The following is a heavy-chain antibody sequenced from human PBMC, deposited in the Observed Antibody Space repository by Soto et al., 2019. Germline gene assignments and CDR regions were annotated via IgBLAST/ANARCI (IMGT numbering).Heavy chain of an antibody. Sequence: GGSLRLSCAASGFTFSSYAMHWVRQAPGKGLEWVAVISYDGSNKYYADSVKGRFTISRDNSKNTLYLQMNSLRADDTAVYYCARDSGVGPTDYWGQGTLVTVSS. CDR3: ARDSGVGPTDY. CDR2: ISYDGSNK. D-gene: IGHD6-25*01. J-gene: IGHJ4*02. V-gene: IGHV3-30-3*01. CDR1: GFTFSSYA.